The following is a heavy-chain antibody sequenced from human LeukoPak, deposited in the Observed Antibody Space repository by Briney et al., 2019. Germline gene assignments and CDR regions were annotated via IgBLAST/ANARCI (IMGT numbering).Heavy chain of an antibody. Sequence: GGSLRLSCAASGFTFSSYGMHWVRQAPGKGLEWVAFIRFDGSNKYYADSVKGRFTISRDNSKSMLYLQMNSLRAEDTAVYYCAKPHFDYWGQGTLVTVSS. CDR2: IRFDGSNK. V-gene: IGHV3-30*02. J-gene: IGHJ4*02. CDR1: GFTFSSYG. CDR3: AKPHFDY.